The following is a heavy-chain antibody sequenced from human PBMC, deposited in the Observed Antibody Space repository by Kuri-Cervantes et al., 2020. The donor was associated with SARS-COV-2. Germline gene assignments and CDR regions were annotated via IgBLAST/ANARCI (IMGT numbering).Heavy chain of an antibody. CDR2: INHSGST. CDR3: ARPGGFLDV. D-gene: IGHD4-23*01. CDR1: GGSFSGYY. V-gene: IGHV4-34*01. J-gene: IGHJ6*04. Sequence: GSLRLSCAVYGGSFSGYYWSWIRQPPGKGLEWIGEINHSGSTNYNPSLKSRVTISVDTSNNQFSLELSSVTAADTAVYYCARPGGFLDVWGKGTTVTVSS.